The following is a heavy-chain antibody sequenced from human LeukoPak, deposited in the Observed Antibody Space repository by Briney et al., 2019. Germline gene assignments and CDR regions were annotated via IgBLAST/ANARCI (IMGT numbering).Heavy chain of an antibody. J-gene: IGHJ4*02. V-gene: IGHV3-48*02. CDR2: ISSGSTSI. Sequence: GGSLRLSCAASGFNFSSYSMHWVRQAPGKGLEWDSYISSGSTSINHADSVKGRFTISTDNAKNSMFLQMNSPRDEDTAVYYCARGVGNIAAAVPFDHWGQGTLVSVSS. D-gene: IGHD6-13*01. CDR1: GFNFSSYS. CDR3: ARGVGNIAAAVPFDH.